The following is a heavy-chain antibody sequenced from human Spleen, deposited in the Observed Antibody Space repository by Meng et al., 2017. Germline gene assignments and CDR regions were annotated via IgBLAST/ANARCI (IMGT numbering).Heavy chain of an antibody. Sequence: GSLRLSGTVSGGSISSSSYYWGWIRQPPGKGLEWIGSIYYSGSTYYNPSLKSRVTISVDTSKNQFSLKLSSVTAADPAVYYCARARRVSRPNYYYYGMAVWGQWTTVTVSS. CDR2: IYYSGST. V-gene: IGHV4-39*07. CDR3: ARARRVSRPNYYYYGMAV. J-gene: IGHJ6*02. CDR1: GGSISSSSYY.